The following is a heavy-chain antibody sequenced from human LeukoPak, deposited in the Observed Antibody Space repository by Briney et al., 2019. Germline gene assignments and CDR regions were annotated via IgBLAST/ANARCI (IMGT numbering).Heavy chain of an antibody. J-gene: IGHJ3*02. CDR3: ARDAEHIVVVTAPDAFDI. Sequence: SETLSLTCTVSGGSINNYYWSWIRQPAGKGLEWIGRIYTSGSTNYNPSLKSRVTMSVDTSKNQCALKLSSVTAADTAVYYCARDAEHIVVVTAPDAFDIWGQGTMVTVSS. V-gene: IGHV4-4*07. D-gene: IGHD2-21*02. CDR2: IYTSGST. CDR1: GGSINNYY.